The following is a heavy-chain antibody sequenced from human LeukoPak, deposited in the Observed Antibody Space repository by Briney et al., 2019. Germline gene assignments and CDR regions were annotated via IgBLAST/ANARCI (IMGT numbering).Heavy chain of an antibody. Sequence: SETLSLTCTVSGGSISSSSYYWGWIRQPPGKGLEWIGSIYYSGSTYYNPSLKSRVSISIDTSKNQFSLNLSSVTAADTAVYYCARRAVGTFDYWGQGTLVTVSS. CDR3: ARRAVGTFDY. CDR2: IYYSGST. V-gene: IGHV4-39*01. J-gene: IGHJ4*02. CDR1: GGSISSSSYY. D-gene: IGHD6-13*01.